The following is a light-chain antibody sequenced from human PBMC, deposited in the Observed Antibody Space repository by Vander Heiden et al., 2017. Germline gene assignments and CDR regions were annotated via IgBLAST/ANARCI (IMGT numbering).Light chain of an antibody. CDR1: RNIDNT. CDR2: NGV. Sequence: EIVMTQSPATLSVSPGDSATLSCRASRNIDNTLAWYQQKPGQAPRLLIYNGVTRATGVAARFSASGSGTEFTLTISSLQSEDFAIYYCQQYNNWPPITFGQGTRLEIK. V-gene: IGKV3-15*01. J-gene: IGKJ5*01. CDR3: QQYNNWPPIT.